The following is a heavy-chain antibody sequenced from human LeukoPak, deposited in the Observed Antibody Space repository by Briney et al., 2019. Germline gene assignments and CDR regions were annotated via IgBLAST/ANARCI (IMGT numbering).Heavy chain of an antibody. CDR3: AKDGVATRLKYQMWDAFDI. Sequence: GGSLRLSCAASGFTFSSYAMSWVRQAPGKGLEWVSAISGSGGSTYYADSVKGRFTISRDNSKNTLYLQMNSLRAEDTAVYYCAKDGVATRLKYQMWDAFDIWGQRTMVTVSS. J-gene: IGHJ3*02. V-gene: IGHV3-23*01. CDR1: GFTFSSYA. D-gene: IGHD5-12*01. CDR2: ISGSGGST.